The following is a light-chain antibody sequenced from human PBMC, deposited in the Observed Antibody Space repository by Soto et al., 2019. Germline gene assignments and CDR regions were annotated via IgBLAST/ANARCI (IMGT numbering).Light chain of an antibody. CDR1: QGISSY. CDR3: QQLNSYLA. CDR2: AAS. Sequence: SPSFLSASVGDRVTITCRASQGISSYLAWYQQKPGKAPKLLIYAASTLQSGVPSRFSGSGSGTEFTLTISSLQPEDFATYYCQQLNSYLAFGQGTRLEIK. J-gene: IGKJ5*01. V-gene: IGKV1-9*01.